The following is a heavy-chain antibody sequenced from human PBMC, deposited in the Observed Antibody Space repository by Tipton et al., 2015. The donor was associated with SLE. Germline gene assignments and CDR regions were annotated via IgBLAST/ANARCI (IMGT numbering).Heavy chain of an antibody. CDR2: IYYSGST. J-gene: IGHJ4*02. Sequence: PGLVKPSETLSLTCTVSGGSIRSHYWSWIRQPPGKGLEWLGYIYYSGSTYYNPSLKSRVTISVDRSKNQFSLKLSSVTAADTAVYYCASDNYVFDYWGQGTLVTVSS. V-gene: IGHV4-59*11. CDR3: ASDNYVFDY. CDR1: GGSIRSHY. D-gene: IGHD4-11*01.